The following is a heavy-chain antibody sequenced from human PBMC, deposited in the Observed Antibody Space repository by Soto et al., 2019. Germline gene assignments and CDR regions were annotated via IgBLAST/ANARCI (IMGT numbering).Heavy chain of an antibody. CDR3: ARHCSSTSCYSPPGDYYYYYGMDV. V-gene: IGHV5-51*01. J-gene: IGHJ6*02. CDR2: IYPGDSDT. Sequence: GESLKISCKGSGYSFTSYWIGWVRQMPGKGLEWMGIIYPGDSDTRYSPSFQGQVTISADKSISTAYLQWSSLKASDTAMYYCARHCSSTSCYSPPGDYYYYYGMDVWGQGTTVPVSS. D-gene: IGHD2-2*01. CDR1: GYSFTSYW.